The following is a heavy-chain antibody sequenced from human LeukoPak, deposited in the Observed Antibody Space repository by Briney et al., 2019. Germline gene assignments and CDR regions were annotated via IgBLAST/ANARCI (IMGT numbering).Heavy chain of an antibody. Sequence: NLGESLKISCKGSGYSFTSYWIGWVRQMPGKGLEWMGIIYPGDSDTRYSPSFQGQVTISADKSISTAYLQWSSLKASDTAMYYCARGRATVTTWGDFDYWGQGTLVTVSS. V-gene: IGHV5-51*01. CDR1: GYSFTSYW. CDR2: IYPGDSDT. D-gene: IGHD4-17*01. J-gene: IGHJ4*02. CDR3: ARGRATVTTWGDFDY.